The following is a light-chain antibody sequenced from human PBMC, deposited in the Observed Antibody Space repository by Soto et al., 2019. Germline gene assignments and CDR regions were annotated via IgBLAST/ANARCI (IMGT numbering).Light chain of an antibody. CDR2: DAS. Sequence: QLTQSPSSLSASVGDRVTITCRAGQDISSALAWYQQKPGKALKLLLYDASSLDAGVPSRFSGSGSGTDFTLSITSLRPEDFATYYCQQFNDFPLTFGGGTKVQIK. J-gene: IGKJ4*01. CDR1: QDISSA. V-gene: IGKV1D-13*01. CDR3: QQFNDFPLT.